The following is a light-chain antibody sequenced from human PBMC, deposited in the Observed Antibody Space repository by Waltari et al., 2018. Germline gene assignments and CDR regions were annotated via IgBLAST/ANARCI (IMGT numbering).Light chain of an antibody. CDR3: QKYNRWPPLP. CDR1: QNIDNN. J-gene: IGKJ4*01. CDR2: GAS. Sequence: EVVMTQSPAALSVSPGERVTLSCKASQNIDNNLAWYQQKPGQSPRLLIYGASTRATGVPARFSGSGSGTEFTLTISSLQSEDGAFFYCQKYNRWPPLPFGGGPRWRSN. V-gene: IGKV3-15*01.